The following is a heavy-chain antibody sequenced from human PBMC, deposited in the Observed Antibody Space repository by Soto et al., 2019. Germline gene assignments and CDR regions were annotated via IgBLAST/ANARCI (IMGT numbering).Heavy chain of an antibody. CDR1: GFTFSIYG. V-gene: IGHV3-30*18. CDR2: ISYDGSNK. Sequence: QVQLVESGGGVVQPGRSLRLSCAASGFTFSIYGMHWVRQAPGKGLEWVAFISYDGSNKYYTDSVKGRFTISRDNSKNTLYLQMNSLRAEDTAVYYCVKDQEGDMATTFDYWGQGTLVTVSS. J-gene: IGHJ4*02. D-gene: IGHD5-12*01. CDR3: VKDQEGDMATTFDY.